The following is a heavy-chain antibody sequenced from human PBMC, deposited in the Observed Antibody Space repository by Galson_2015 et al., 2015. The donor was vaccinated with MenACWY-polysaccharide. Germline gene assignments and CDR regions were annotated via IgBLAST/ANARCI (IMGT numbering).Heavy chain of an antibody. J-gene: IGHJ4*02. Sequence: SLRLSCAASEFSFSSYPMSWVRQAPGKGLEWVANIREDGSAKYYVDSVKGRFTISRDNAKNSLYLQMNSLRAEDTALYFCARDSGYFRFDYWGLRTLVTVSS. CDR3: ARDSGYFRFDY. CDR2: IREDGSAK. CDR1: EFSFSSYP. V-gene: IGHV3-7*01. D-gene: IGHD3-22*01.